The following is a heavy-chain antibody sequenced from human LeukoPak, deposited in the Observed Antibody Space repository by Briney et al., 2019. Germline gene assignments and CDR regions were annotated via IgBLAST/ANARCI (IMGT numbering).Heavy chain of an antibody. J-gene: IGHJ4*02. V-gene: IGHV3-21*01. CDR1: GFTFSIYS. CDR3: AKGGEDYYDSSGYYYADFDY. Sequence: GGSLRLSCAASGFTFSIYSMNWVRQAPGKGLEWVSSISSSINYVYYADSVKGRFTISRDNSKNTLYLQMNSLRAEDTAVYYCAKGGEDYYDSSGYYYADFDYWGQGTLVTVSS. CDR2: ISSSINYV. D-gene: IGHD3-22*01.